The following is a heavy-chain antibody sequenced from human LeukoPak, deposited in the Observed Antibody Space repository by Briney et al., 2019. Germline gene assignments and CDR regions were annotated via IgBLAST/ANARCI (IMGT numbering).Heavy chain of an antibody. V-gene: IGHV3-9*01. CDR2: ISWNSGSI. D-gene: IGHD2/OR15-2a*01. CDR3: AKAGLSRGYMDV. Sequence: PGGSLRLSCAASGFTFDDYAMHWVRQAPGKGLEWVSGISWNSGSIGYADSVKGRFTISRDNAKNTLYLQMNSLRAEDTAVYYCAKAGLSRGYMDVWGKGTTVTVSS. CDR1: GFTFDDYA. J-gene: IGHJ6*03.